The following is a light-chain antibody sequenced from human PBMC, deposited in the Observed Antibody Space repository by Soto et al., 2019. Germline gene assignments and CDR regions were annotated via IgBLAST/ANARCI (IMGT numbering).Light chain of an antibody. CDR2: GAS. J-gene: IGKJ1*01. CDR1: QSVSSN. CDR3: QQYGSSPQT. V-gene: IGKV3-20*01. Sequence: EIVMTQSPATLSVSPGERATLYCRASQSVSSNLAWYQQKPGQAPRLLIYGASSRATGIPDRFSGSGSGTDFTLTISRLEPEDFAVYYCQQYGSSPQTFGQGTKVDIK.